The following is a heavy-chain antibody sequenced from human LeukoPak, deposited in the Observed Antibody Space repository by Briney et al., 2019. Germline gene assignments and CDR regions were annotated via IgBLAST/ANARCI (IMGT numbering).Heavy chain of an antibody. V-gene: IGHV4-34*01. D-gene: IGHD2-2*01. CDR1: GGPFSGYY. J-gene: IGHJ5*02. CDR2: INHSGST. Sequence: PSETLSLTCAVYGGPFSGYYWSWIRQPPGKGLEWIGEINHSGSTNYNPSLKSRVTISVDTSKNQFSLKLSSVTAADTAVYYCARVYCSSTSCYLRLFDPWGQGTLVTVSS. CDR3: ARVYCSSTSCYLRLFDP.